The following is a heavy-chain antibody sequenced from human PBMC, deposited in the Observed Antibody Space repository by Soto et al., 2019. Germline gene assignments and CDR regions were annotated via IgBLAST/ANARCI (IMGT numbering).Heavy chain of an antibody. CDR2: VSGSGDST. CDR1: AFTFSSYA. CDR3: AKALDYDSSGYYYFDY. J-gene: IGHJ4*02. V-gene: IGHV3-23*01. D-gene: IGHD3-22*01. Sequence: EVQLLESGGGLAQPGGSLRLSCAASAFTFSSYAMSWVRQAPGKGLEWVSAVSGSGDSTYYADSVKGRFTISRDNAKNSLFLQMSSLRPEDTALYYCAKALDYDSSGYYYFDYWGQGTLVTVSS.